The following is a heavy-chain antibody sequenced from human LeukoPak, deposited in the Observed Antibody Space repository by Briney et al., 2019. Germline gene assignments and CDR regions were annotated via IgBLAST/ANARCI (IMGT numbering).Heavy chain of an antibody. J-gene: IGHJ4*02. V-gene: IGHV1-69*13. CDR2: IIPIFGTA. Sequence: VASVKVSCKASGGTFSSYAISWVRQAPGQGLEWMGGIIPIFGTANYAQKFQGRITITADESTSTAYMELSSLRSEDTAVYYCARDKSIAARLGYWGQGTLVTVSS. CDR3: ARDKSIAARLGY. CDR1: GGTFSSYA. D-gene: IGHD6-6*01.